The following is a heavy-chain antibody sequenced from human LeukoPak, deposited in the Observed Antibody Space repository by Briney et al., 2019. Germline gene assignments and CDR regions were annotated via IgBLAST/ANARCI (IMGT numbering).Heavy chain of an antibody. Sequence: GSLRLSCAASGFTFSRYWMTWIRQPPGKGLEWIGYIYYSGNTNYNPSLKSRVTISLDTSRNQFSLKLSSVTAADTAVYYCARRARATGGGDYFDYWGQGTLVTVSS. D-gene: IGHD2-15*01. J-gene: IGHJ4*02. CDR1: GFTFSRYW. CDR2: IYYSGNT. CDR3: ARRARATGGGDYFDY. V-gene: IGHV4-59*08.